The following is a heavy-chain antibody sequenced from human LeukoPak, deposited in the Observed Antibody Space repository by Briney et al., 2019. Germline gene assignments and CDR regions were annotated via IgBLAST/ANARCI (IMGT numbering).Heavy chain of an antibody. CDR2: IYSGGST. V-gene: IGHV3-53*01. J-gene: IGHJ4*02. D-gene: IGHD6-19*01. CDR1: GFTVSSNY. Sequence: GGSLRLSCAASGFTVSSNYMSWVRQAPGKGLEWVSVIYSGGSTYYADSVKGRFTISRDNSKDTLYLQMNSLGAEDTALYYCAKGKTVAGTGGHNFDYWGQGTLVTVSS. CDR3: AKGKTVAGTGGHNFDY.